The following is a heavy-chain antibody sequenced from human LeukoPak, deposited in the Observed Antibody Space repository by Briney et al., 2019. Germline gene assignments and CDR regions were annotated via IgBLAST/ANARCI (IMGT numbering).Heavy chain of an antibody. J-gene: IGHJ4*02. CDR3: ARGGHSDTSGYYPIDY. V-gene: IGHV3-30*04. CDR1: GFTFSDYS. D-gene: IGHD3-22*01. Sequence: GRSLRLSCAASGFTFSDYSMHWVRQTPGKGLEWVALMAYDGDNKYYADSVKGRFTISRDNSKNTLFLQMNSLRAEDTAVYYCARGGHSDTSGYYPIDYWCQRTLVTVSS. CDR2: MAYDGDNK.